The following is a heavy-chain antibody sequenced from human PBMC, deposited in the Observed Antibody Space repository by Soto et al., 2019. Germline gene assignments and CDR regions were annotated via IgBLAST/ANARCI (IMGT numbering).Heavy chain of an antibody. J-gene: IGHJ3*02. V-gene: IGHV5-51*01. CDR3: AKTLVGGGALDI. D-gene: IGHD1-26*01. CDR2: VYPDDSDI. Sequence: EVQLVQSGAEVKKPGESLKISCKGSGYSFGNFWIAWVRQMPGKGLEWMGIVYPDDSDIRYSPSFQGQVTISADKSVSSASLPLSTPRAPDPAIYYCAKTLVGGGALDIWGQGTVVTVSS. CDR1: GYSFGNFW.